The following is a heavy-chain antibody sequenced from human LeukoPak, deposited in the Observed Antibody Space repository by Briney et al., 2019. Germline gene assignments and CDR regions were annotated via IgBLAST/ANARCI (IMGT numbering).Heavy chain of an antibody. D-gene: IGHD2-21*02. V-gene: IGHV4-34*01. Sequence: PSETLSLTCAAYGGSFSGYYWSWIRQPPGKGLEWIGEINHSGSTNYNPSLKSRVTISVDTSKNQFSLKLSSVTAADTAVYYCARGYCGGDCYDAFDIWGQGTMVTVSS. CDR3: ARGYCGGDCYDAFDI. CDR1: GGSFSGYY. J-gene: IGHJ3*02. CDR2: INHSGST.